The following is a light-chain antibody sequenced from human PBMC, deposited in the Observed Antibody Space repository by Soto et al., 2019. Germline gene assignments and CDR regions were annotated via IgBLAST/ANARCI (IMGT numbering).Light chain of an antibody. CDR3: SSFTATNTSVI. CDR1: SSDIGGYNF. CDR2: EVT. V-gene: IGLV2-14*01. Sequence: QSVLTQPASVSGSPGQSITISCTGTSSDIGGYNFVSWYQQHPGKAPKLMIYEVTNRPSGVSNRFSASKSGNTASLTISGLQADYAADYYCSSFTATNTSVIFGGGTKLTVL. J-gene: IGLJ2*01.